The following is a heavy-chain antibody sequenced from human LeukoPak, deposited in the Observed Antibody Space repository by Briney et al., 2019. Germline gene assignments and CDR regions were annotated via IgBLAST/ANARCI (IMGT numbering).Heavy chain of an antibody. J-gene: IGHJ4*02. CDR2: IDWDDDK. CDR3: ARILYDNRYFDY. Sequence: ESGPTLVNPTQTLTLTCTFSGFSLSTSGMCVSWIRQPPGKALEWLARIDWDDDKYYSTSLKTRLTISKDTSKNQVVLTMTNMDPVDTATYYCARILYDNRYFDYWGQGTLVTVSS. CDR1: GFSLSTSGMC. V-gene: IGHV2-70*11. D-gene: IGHD3-22*01.